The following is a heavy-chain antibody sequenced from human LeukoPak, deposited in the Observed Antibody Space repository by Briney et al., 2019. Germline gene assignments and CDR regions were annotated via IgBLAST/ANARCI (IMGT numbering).Heavy chain of an antibody. Sequence: SVKVSCTASGYTFTSLGTSWVRQAPGQGLEWMGRIIPILGIANYAQKFQGRVTITADKSTSTAYMELSSLRSEDTAVYYCARDRIGDIRNPYYDFWSGSHSYWYFDLWGRGTLVTVSS. V-gene: IGHV1-69*04. CDR3: ARDRIGDIRNPYYDFWSGSHSYWYFDL. D-gene: IGHD3-3*01. CDR1: GYTFTSLG. CDR2: IIPILGIA. J-gene: IGHJ2*01.